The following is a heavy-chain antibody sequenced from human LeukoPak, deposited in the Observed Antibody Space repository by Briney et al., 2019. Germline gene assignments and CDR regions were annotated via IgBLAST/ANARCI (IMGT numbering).Heavy chain of an antibody. J-gene: IGHJ4*02. CDR2: IWYDGSNK. D-gene: IGHD3-10*01. CDR1: GFTFSSYG. Sequence: QPGGSLRLSCVASGFTFSSYGMHWVRQAPGKGLEWVAAIWYDGSNKYYADSVKGRFTISRDNSKNTLYLQMNSLRAEDTAVYSCARDRESGLYYFDYWGQGTLVTVSS. CDR3: ARDRESGLYYFDY. V-gene: IGHV3-33*01.